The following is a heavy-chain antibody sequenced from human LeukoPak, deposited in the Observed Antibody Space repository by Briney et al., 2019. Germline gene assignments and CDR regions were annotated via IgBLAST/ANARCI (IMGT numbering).Heavy chain of an antibody. CDR3: ARDPAAGNFDY. CDR1: GFTFSSYS. D-gene: IGHD6-13*01. CDR2: ISSSSSYI. J-gene: IGHJ4*02. Sequence: GGSLRLSCAASGFTFSSYSMTWVRQAPGKGLEWVSSISSSSSYIYYADSVKGRFTISRDNAKNSLYLQMNSLRAEDTAVYYCARDPAAGNFDYWGQGTLVTVSS. V-gene: IGHV3-21*01.